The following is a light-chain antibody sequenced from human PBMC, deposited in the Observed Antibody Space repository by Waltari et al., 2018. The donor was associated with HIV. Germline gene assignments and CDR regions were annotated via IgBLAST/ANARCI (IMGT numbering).Light chain of an antibody. V-gene: IGLV2-18*02. Sequence: QSALTPPPSVSGSLGQSLTISCTGTSSDIGAYNRVSWYQQSPGTAPKLRIYEVTHRPSGVPVRFSGSKSGNTASLIISGLQADDEADYYCSSYTTSSTWVFGGGTKLTVL. J-gene: IGLJ3*02. CDR2: EVT. CDR1: SSDIGAYNR. CDR3: SSYTTSSTWV.